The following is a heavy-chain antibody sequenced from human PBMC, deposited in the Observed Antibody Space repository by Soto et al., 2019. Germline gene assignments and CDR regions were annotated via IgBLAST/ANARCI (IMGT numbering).Heavy chain of an antibody. CDR3: ARGEAYGDGY. V-gene: IGHV1-18*01. Sequence: QVQLVQSGAEVKKPGASVKVSCKASGYTLPGNVITWVEQAPGQGLGWRGWISAYNGNTNYAQKLQGRVTMTTDTSTSTAYMELRSLRSDDTAVYYCARGEAYGDGYWGQGTLVTVSS. CDR1: GYTLPGNV. D-gene: IGHD4-17*01. J-gene: IGHJ4*02. CDR2: ISAYNGNT.